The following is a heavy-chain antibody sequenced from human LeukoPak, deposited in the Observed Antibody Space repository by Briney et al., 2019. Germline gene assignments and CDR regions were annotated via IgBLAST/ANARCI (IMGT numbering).Heavy chain of an antibody. D-gene: IGHD2-2*01. CDR1: GGSISSYY. J-gene: IGHJ4*02. Sequence: SETLSLTCTVSGGSISSYYWSWIRQPPGRGLEWIGYIYYSGSTNYNPSLKSRVTISVDTSKNQFSLKLSSVTAADTAVYYCARVSGSLYCSSTSCYPHFDYWGQGTLVTVSS. CDR2: IYYSGST. V-gene: IGHV4-59*12. CDR3: ARVSGSLYCSSTSCYPHFDY.